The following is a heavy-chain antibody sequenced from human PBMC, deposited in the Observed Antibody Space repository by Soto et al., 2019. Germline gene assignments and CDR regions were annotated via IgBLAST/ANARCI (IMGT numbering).Heavy chain of an antibody. Sequence: SETMSLTCTVAGGSISSGDYYWSWIRQPPGKGLEWIGYIYYSGSTYYNPSLKSRVTISVDTSKNQFSLKLSSVTAADTAVYYCARDSKGGWFDPWGQGTLVTVSS. CDR3: ARDSKGGWFDP. CDR1: GGSISSGDYY. V-gene: IGHV4-30-4*01. D-gene: IGHD4-4*01. J-gene: IGHJ5*02. CDR2: IYYSGST.